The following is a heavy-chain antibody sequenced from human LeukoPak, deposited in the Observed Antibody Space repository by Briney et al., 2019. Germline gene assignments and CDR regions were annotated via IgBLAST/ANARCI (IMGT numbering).Heavy chain of an antibody. D-gene: IGHD3-22*01. CDR3: AKSYYYDSSGYQG. CDR2: ISSSGSTI. CDR1: GFTFSDYY. J-gene: IGHJ4*02. Sequence: GGSLRLSCAASGFTFSDYYMSWIRQAPGKGLEWVSYISSSGSTIYYADSVKGRFTISRDNAKNSLYLQMNSLRAEDTAVYYCAKSYYYDSSGYQGWGQGTLVTVSS. V-gene: IGHV3-11*04.